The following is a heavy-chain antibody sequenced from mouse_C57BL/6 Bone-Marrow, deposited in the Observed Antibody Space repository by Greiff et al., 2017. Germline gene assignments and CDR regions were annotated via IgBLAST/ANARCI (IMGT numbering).Heavy chain of an antibody. CDR1: GFTFSSYG. CDR3: ARHGYYYGSSYWCFDV. D-gene: IGHD1-1*01. J-gene: IGHJ1*03. CDR2: ISSGGSYT. Sequence: VHLVESGGDLVKPGGSLKLSCAASGFTFSSYGMSWVRQTPDKRLEWVATISSGGSYTYYPDSVKGRFTISRDNAKNTLYLQMSSLKSEDTAIYYCARHGYYYGSSYWCFDVCGTGTTVTVTS. V-gene: IGHV5-6*01.